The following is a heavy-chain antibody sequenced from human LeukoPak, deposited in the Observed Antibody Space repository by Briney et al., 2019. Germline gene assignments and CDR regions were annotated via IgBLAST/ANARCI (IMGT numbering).Heavy chain of an antibody. Sequence: GWSLRLSCAASGFTFSSYSMNWVRQAPGKGLEWVSSISSSSSYIYYADSVKGRFTISRDNAKNSLDLQMNSLRAEDTAVYYCARYDYGGNYDYWGQGTLVTVSS. V-gene: IGHV3-21*01. CDR1: GFTFSSYS. J-gene: IGHJ4*02. CDR3: ARYDYGGNYDY. CDR2: ISSSSSYI. D-gene: IGHD4-23*01.